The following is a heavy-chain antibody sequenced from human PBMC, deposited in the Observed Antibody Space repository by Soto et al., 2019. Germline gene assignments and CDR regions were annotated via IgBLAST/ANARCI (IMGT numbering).Heavy chain of an antibody. V-gene: IGHV3-21*01. Sequence: GGSLRLSCAASGFTFSSYSMNWVRQAPGKGLEWVSSISSSSSYIYYADSVKGRFTISRDNAKNSLYLQMNSLRAEDTAVYYCAKTGGGSSSWYSYYYMDVWGKGTTVTVSS. CDR1: GFTFSSYS. J-gene: IGHJ6*03. CDR2: ISSSSSYI. D-gene: IGHD6-13*01. CDR3: AKTGGGSSSWYSYYYMDV.